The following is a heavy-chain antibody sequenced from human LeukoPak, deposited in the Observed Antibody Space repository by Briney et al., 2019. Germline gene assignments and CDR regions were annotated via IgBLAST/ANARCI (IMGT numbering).Heavy chain of an antibody. CDR2: IYYSGST. Sequence: PSETLSLTCTVSGGSISSSSYYWGWIRQPPGKGLEWIGYIYYSGSTNYNPSLKSRVTISVDTSKNQFSLKLSSVTAADTAVYYRARHGGQWLPTSFDYWGQGTLVTVSS. D-gene: IGHD6-19*01. V-gene: IGHV4-61*05. CDR3: ARHGGQWLPTSFDY. J-gene: IGHJ4*02. CDR1: GGSISSSSYY.